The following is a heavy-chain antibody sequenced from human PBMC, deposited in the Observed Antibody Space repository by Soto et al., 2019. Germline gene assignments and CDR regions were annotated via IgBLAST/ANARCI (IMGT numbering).Heavy chain of an antibody. D-gene: IGHD2-15*01. CDR2: ISYDGSNK. CDR1: GFTFSSYA. CDR3: ARMASFYCSGGSCYPTYGMDV. V-gene: IGHV3-30-3*01. Sequence: QVQLVESGGGVVQPGRSLRLSCAASGFTFSSYAMHWVRQAPGKGLEWVAVISYDGSNKYYADSVKGRLTISRDNSKNTLYLQMNSLRGEDTAVYYCARMASFYCSGGSCYPTYGMDVWGQGTTVTVSS. J-gene: IGHJ6*02.